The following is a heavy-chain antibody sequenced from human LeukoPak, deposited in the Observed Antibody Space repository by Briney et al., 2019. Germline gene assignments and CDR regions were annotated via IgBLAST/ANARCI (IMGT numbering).Heavy chain of an antibody. J-gene: IGHJ4*02. CDR3: ARWHGLQSLDY. CDR2: ISYDGSNK. Sequence: GGSLRLSCAASGFTFSSYAMHWVRQAPGKGLEWVAVISYDGSNKYYADSVKGRFTISRDNSKNTLYLQMNSLRAEDTAVYYCARWHGLQSLDYWGQGTLVTVSS. D-gene: IGHD4-11*01. V-gene: IGHV3-30*14. CDR1: GFTFSSYA.